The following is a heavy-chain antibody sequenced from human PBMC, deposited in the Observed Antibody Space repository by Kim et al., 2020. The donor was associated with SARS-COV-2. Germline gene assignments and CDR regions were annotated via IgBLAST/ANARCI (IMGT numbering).Heavy chain of an antibody. V-gene: IGHV1-69*04. D-gene: IGHD5-12*01. CDR1: GGTFSSYA. Sequence: SVKVSCKASGGTFSSYAISWVRQAPGQGLEWMGRIIPILGIANYAQKFQGRVTITADKSTSTAYMELSSLRSEDTAVYYCARGTTGDSGYDWGNWFDPWGQGTLVTVSS. CDR3: ARGTTGDSGYDWGNWFDP. CDR2: IIPILGIA. J-gene: IGHJ5*02.